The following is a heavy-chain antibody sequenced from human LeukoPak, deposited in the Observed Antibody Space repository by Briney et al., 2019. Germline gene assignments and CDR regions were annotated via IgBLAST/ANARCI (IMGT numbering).Heavy chain of an antibody. D-gene: IGHD3-3*01. CDR1: GYTFTGYY. J-gene: IGHJ6*03. V-gene: IGHV1-2*02. CDR3: AGAQRTFWYYYYMDV. Sequence: ASVKVSCKASGYTFTGYYMHWVRQAPGQGLEWMGWINPNSGGTNYAQKFQGRVTMTRDTSISTAYMELSRLRSDDTAVYYCAGAQRTFWYYYYMDVWGKGTTVTISS. CDR2: INPNSGGT.